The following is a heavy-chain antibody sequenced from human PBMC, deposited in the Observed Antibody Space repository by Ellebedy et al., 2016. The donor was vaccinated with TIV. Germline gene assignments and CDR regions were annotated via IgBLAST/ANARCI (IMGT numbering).Heavy chain of an antibody. J-gene: IGHJ4*02. CDR3: ARVPGELATTAYYFDS. D-gene: IGHD5-24*01. CDR2: IWSDGSEK. V-gene: IGHV3-30*02. CDR1: GFTFSDFH. Sequence: GESLKISCAASGFTFSDFHMHWVRQAPGGGLQWVALIWSDGSEKYFADSVKGRFTISRDNSKNTLYLQMNSLRVEDTAVYYCARVPGELATTAYYFDSWGQGTLVTVSS.